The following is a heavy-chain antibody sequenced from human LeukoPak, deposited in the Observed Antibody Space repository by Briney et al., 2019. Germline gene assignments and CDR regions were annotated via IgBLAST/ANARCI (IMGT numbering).Heavy chain of an antibody. CDR3: AKDRGDDFWSGYYN. V-gene: IGHV3-9*01. Sequence: GGSLRLSCAASGFTFDDYAMHWVRQAPGKGLEWVSGISWNSGSIGYADSVKGRFTISRDNAKNSLYLQMNSLRAEDTALHYCAKDRGDDFWSGYYNWGQGTLVTVSS. J-gene: IGHJ4*02. CDR1: GFTFDDYA. D-gene: IGHD3-3*01. CDR2: ISWNSGSI.